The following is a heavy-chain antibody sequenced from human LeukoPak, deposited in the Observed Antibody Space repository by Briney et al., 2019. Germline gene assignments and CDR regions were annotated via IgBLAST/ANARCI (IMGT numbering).Heavy chain of an antibody. CDR3: ARIPAGYGVNSGGY. Sequence: PGGSQSLSCALSGLTVSSNYMTWVRHAPGEALECVSVIYNVGTTYYADSVKGRFTISRDNSKNTLYLQMNSLRVEDTAVYYCARIPAGYGVNSGGYWGQGTLVTVSS. CDR1: GLTVSSNY. J-gene: IGHJ4*02. V-gene: IGHV3-53*01. D-gene: IGHD4/OR15-4a*01. CDR2: IYNVGTT.